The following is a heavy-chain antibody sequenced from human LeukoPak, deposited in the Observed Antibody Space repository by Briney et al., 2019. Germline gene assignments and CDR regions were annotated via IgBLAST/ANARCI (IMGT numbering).Heavy chain of an antibody. D-gene: IGHD2-2*01. Sequence: SETLSLTCAVYGGSFSGYYWSWIRQPSGKGLEWIGEINHSGSTNYNPSLKSRVTISVDTSKNQFSLKLSSVTAADTAVYYCARSRVPATSPLDYWGQGTLVTVSS. J-gene: IGHJ4*02. V-gene: IGHV4-34*01. CDR3: ARSRVPATSPLDY. CDR2: INHSGST. CDR1: GGSFSGYY.